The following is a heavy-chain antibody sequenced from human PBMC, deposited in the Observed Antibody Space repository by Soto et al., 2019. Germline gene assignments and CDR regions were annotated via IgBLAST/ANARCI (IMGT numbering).Heavy chain of an antibody. J-gene: IGHJ6*02. V-gene: IGHV6-1*01. D-gene: IGHD3-16*01. CDR1: GDSVSSSSAA. Sequence: SQTLSLTCDISGDSVSSSSAAWNWIRQSPSRGLEWLGRTYYRSKWIHEYTVSMESRITINPDTSKNQFSLHIYSVTPEDTAVYYCAGVVWFRGMDVWGHVTPFTVSS. CDR3: AGVVWFRGMDV. CDR2: TYYRSKWIH.